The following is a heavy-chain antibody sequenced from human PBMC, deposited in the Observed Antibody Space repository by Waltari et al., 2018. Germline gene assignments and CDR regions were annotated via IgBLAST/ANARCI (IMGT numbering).Heavy chain of an antibody. Sequence: EVQMVESGGGLVQPGGSLRLSCAASGFTFSNSWMDWVRQAPGKGLEWIANIKPDGSEKNYVDSVKGRFIISRDNTKNSLYLQMNSLRAEDTAVYYCSKSLDVWGPGTSVTVSS. J-gene: IGHJ6*02. CDR2: IKPDGSEK. CDR1: GFTFSNSW. V-gene: IGHV3-7*01. CDR3: SKSLDV.